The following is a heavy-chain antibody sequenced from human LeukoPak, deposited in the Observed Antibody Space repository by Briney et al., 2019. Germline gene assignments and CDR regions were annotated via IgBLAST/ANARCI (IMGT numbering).Heavy chain of an antibody. CDR3: AKGRSGSYGLFDY. D-gene: IGHD1-26*01. CDR1: GFTFSSYW. Sequence: GGSLRLSCAASGFTFSSYWMSWVRQAPGKGLEWVANIKQDGSEKYYVDSVKGRFTISRDNAKNSLYLQMNSLRAEDTAVYYCAKGRSGSYGLFDYWGQGTLVTVSS. J-gene: IGHJ4*02. V-gene: IGHV3-7*03. CDR2: IKQDGSEK.